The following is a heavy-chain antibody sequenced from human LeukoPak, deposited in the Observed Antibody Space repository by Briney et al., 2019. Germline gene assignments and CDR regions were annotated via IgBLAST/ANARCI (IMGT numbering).Heavy chain of an antibody. D-gene: IGHD6-13*01. Sequence: GGSLRLSCAASGFTVSSSYMSWVRQAPGKGLEWVSVIFSGGSTYYADSVKGRFTISRDNSRNTLSLQMNSLRVEDTAVYYCARLSSYRFDPWGQGTLVTVSS. CDR2: IFSGGST. V-gene: IGHV3-66*04. J-gene: IGHJ5*02. CDR3: ARLSSYRFDP. CDR1: GFTVSSSY.